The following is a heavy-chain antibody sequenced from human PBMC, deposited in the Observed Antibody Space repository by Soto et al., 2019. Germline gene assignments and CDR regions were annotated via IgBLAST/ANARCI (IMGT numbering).Heavy chain of an antibody. CDR1: GGSISSGGYY. V-gene: IGHV4-31*03. J-gene: IGHJ5*02. CDR2: IYHSGTT. CDR3: ARVRGNQLRGWFDP. Sequence: QVQLQESGPGLVKPSQTLSLTCTVSGGSISSGGYYWSWIRQHPGKGLEWIGYIYHSGTTYYNPSLKSRVTISVDTAKNQFALKLASVTAAGTAVYYCARVRGNQLRGWFDPWGQGTLVTVSS. D-gene: IGHD2-2*01.